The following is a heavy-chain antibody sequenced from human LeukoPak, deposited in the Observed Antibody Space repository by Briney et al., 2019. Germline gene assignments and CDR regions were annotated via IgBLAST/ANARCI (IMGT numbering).Heavy chain of an antibody. J-gene: IGHJ6*03. CDR3: ARALNWNEQAYYYYYYMDV. D-gene: IGHD1-20*01. V-gene: IGHV3-11*04. CDR1: GFTFSDYY. Sequence: SGGSLRLSCAASGFTFSDYYMSWIRQAPGKGLEWVSYISSSGSTIYYADSVKGRFTISRDNAKNSLYLQMNSLRAEDTAVYYCARALNWNEQAYYYYYYMDVWGKGTTVSVSS. CDR2: ISSSGSTI.